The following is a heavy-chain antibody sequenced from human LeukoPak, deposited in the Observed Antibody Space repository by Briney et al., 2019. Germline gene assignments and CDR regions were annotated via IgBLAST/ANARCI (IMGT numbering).Heavy chain of an antibody. CDR2: ISGSGGST. Sequence: GGSLRLSCAASGFTFSSYAMSWVRQAPGKGLEWVSVISGSGGSTYYADSVRGRFTISRENAKNSLYFEMNSLRAGDTAVYYCARGIRVVAGTHAFDIWGQGTVVTVSS. CDR1: GFTFSSYA. CDR3: ARGIRVVAGTHAFDI. J-gene: IGHJ3*02. V-gene: IGHV3-23*01. D-gene: IGHD6-19*01.